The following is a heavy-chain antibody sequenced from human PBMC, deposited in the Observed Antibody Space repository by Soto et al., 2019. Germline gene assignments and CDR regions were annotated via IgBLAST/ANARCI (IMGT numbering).Heavy chain of an antibody. CDR3: VRISYSSSVSLGY. CDR2: INSGNGNT. J-gene: IGHJ4*02. CDR1: GYTFTSYT. Sequence: ASVKVSCKASGYTFTSYTMHWVRQAPGQRLEWMGWINSGNGNTKYLQNFQGRVTITRDTSASTAYMELSSLRSEDTAVYYCVRISYSSSVSLGYWGQGTLVTVSS. V-gene: IGHV1-3*01. D-gene: IGHD6-6*01.